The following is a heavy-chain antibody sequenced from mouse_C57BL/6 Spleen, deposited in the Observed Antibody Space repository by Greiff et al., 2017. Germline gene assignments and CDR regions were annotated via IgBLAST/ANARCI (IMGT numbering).Heavy chain of an antibody. V-gene: IGHV1-82*01. D-gene: IGHD3-2*02. CDR3: ARLDSSGYGSWCAY. CDR1: GYAFSSSW. CDR2: IYPGDGDT. J-gene: IGHJ3*01. Sequence: QVQLQQSGPELVKPGASVKISCKASGYAFSSSWMNWVKQRPGKGLEWIGRIYPGDGDTNYHGKFKGKAQLTADKSSSTAYMQLSSRTSEDSAVFFCARLDSSGYGSWCAYWGQGTLVTVSA.